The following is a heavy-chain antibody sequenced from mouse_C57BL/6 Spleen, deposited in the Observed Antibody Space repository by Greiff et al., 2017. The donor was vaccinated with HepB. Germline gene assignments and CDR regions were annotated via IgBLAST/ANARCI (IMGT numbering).Heavy chain of an antibody. CDR1: GFTFSDYG. V-gene: IGHV5-17*01. J-gene: IGHJ4*01. CDR2: ISSGSSTI. CDR3: ARRDYGSSYYYAMDY. Sequence: EVMLVESGGGLVKPGGSLKLSCAASGFTFSDYGMHWVRQAPEKGLEWVAYISSGSSTIYYADTVKGRFTISRDNAKNTLFLQMTSLRSEDTAMYYWARRDYGSSYYYAMDYWGQGTSVTVSS. D-gene: IGHD1-1*01.